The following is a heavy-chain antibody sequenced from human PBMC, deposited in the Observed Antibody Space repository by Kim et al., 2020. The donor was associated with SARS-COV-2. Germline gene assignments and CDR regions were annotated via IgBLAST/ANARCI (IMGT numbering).Heavy chain of an antibody. J-gene: IGHJ5*02. D-gene: IGHD3-9*01. CDR2: IYYSGST. CDR3: ASGDILTGYWPPFDP. V-gene: IGHV4-59*01. Sequence: SETLSLTCTVSGGSISSYYWSWIRQPPGKGLEWIGYIYYSGSTNYNPSLKSRVTISVDTSKNQFSLKLSSVTAADTAVYYCASGDILTGYWPPFDPWGQGTLVTVSS. CDR1: GGSISSYY.